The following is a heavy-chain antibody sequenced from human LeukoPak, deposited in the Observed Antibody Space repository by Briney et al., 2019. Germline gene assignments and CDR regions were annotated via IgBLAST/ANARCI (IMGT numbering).Heavy chain of an antibody. CDR3: ARAGYSSSWYLSGYYYGMDV. D-gene: IGHD6-13*01. CDR1: GFTFSSYG. Sequence: GSLRLSCAASGFTFSSYGMHWVRQAPGKGLEWVAVISYDGSNKYYADSVKGRFTISRDNSKNTLYLQMGSLRAEDMAVYYCARAGYSSSWYLSGYYYGMDVWGQGTTVTVSS. CDR2: ISYDGSNK. J-gene: IGHJ6*02. V-gene: IGHV3-30*03.